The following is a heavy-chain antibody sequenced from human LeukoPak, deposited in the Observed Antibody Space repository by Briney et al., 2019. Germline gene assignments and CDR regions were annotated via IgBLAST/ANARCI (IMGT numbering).Heavy chain of an antibody. CDR3: ARALRYDILTGYYRDYYYYGMDV. Sequence: ASVKVSCKASGGTFSSYAISWVRQAHGQGLEWMGGIIPIFGTANYAQKFQGRVTITADESTSTAYMELSSLRSEDTAVYYCARALRYDILTGYYRDYYYYGMDVWGQGTTVTVSS. V-gene: IGHV1-69*13. CDR1: GGTFSSYA. J-gene: IGHJ6*02. CDR2: IIPIFGTA. D-gene: IGHD3-9*01.